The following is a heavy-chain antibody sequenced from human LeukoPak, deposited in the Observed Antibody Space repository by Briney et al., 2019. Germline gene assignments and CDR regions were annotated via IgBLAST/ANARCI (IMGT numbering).Heavy chain of an antibody. CDR2: IYHSGST. V-gene: IGHV4-30-2*01. J-gene: IGHJ4*02. CDR1: GGSISSGGYY. Sequence: SETLSLTCTVSGGSISSGGYYWSWIRQPPGKGLEWIGYIYHSGSTYYNPSLKSRVTISVDRSKNQFSLKLTSVTDADTAVYYCARTYDSSGYKPSLVYWGQGTLVTVSS. D-gene: IGHD3-22*01. CDR3: ARTYDSSGYKPSLVY.